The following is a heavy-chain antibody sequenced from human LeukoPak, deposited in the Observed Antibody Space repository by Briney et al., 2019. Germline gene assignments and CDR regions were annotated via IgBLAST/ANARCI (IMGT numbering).Heavy chain of an antibody. J-gene: IGHJ6*02. Sequence: SETLSLTCTVSGGSISSYYWSWIRQPPGKGLEWIGYIYYSGSTNYNPSLKSRVTISVDTSKNQFSLKLSSVTAADTAVYYCARLKHCSSTSYYEYYYYGMDVWGQGTTVTVSS. D-gene: IGHD2-2*01. V-gene: IGHV4-59*08. CDR3: ARLKHCSSTSYYEYYYYGMDV. CDR2: IYYSGST. CDR1: GGSISSYY.